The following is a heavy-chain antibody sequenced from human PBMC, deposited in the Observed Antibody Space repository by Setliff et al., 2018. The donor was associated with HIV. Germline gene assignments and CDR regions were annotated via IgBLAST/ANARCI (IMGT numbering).Heavy chain of an antibody. J-gene: IGHJ6*03. CDR2: ISFSGTT. Sequence: SETLSLTCAVYGGPLSGYFWSWIRQSPGKGLEWIGEISFSGTTNYNPSLKSRVTISVDTSKNQLSLKLRSVTAADTAVYYCARVTITTVRGVGYFYYFYMDVWGKGTTVTVSS. CDR3: ARVTITTVRGVGYFYYFYMDV. V-gene: IGHV4-34*01. CDR1: GGPLSGYF. D-gene: IGHD3-10*01.